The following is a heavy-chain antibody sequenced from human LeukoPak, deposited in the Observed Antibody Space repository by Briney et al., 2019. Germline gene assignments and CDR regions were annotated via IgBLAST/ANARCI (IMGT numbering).Heavy chain of an antibody. J-gene: IGHJ2*01. Sequence: GGSLRLSCAASGFTFNNYAMGWVRQTPGKGLEWVSGITGNGRSTYYEDSVKGRFTISRDNSKNTLYLQVSNLRAEDTAAYFCAKSGTLGPTRFDWYFDLWGRGTQVIVSS. D-gene: IGHD2-15*01. CDR1: GFTFNNYA. CDR2: ITGNGRST. CDR3: AKSGTLGPTRFDWYFDL. V-gene: IGHV3-23*01.